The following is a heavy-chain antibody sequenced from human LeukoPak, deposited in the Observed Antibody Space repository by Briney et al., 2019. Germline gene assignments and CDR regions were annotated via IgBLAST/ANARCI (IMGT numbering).Heavy chain of an antibody. D-gene: IGHD6-13*01. V-gene: IGHV3-48*03. J-gene: IGHJ4*02. CDR2: ISSSGSTI. CDR3: AKEGSSIYFDY. Sequence: PGGSLRLSCAASGFTFSSYEMNWVRQAPGKGLEWVSYISSSGSTIYYADSVKGRFTISRDNSKNTLYVQMNSLRAEDTAIYYCAKEGSSIYFDYWGQGTLVTVSS. CDR1: GFTFSSYE.